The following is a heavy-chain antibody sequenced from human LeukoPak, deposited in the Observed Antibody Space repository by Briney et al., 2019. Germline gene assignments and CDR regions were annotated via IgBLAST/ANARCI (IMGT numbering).Heavy chain of an antibody. J-gene: IGHJ4*02. CDR3: AKAGVISGWDY. V-gene: IGHV3-23*01. D-gene: IGHD3-3*02. CDR1: GFTLSNYP. CDR2: IGEEKSGSWT. Sequence: GGSLRLSCAASGFTLSNYPMGWVRQAPVKGLEWLSAIGEEKSGSWTKSADSVKGRFTISRDNSENTLYLQMDSLTVEDTAVFYCAKAGVISGWDYWGQGVLVTVSS.